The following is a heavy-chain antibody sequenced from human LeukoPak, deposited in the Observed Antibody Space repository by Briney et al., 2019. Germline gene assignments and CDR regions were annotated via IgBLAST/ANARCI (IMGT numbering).Heavy chain of an antibody. Sequence: GGSLRLSCAASGFTFSSYWMPWVRQAPGKGLVWVSRINSDGSSTSYADSVKGRFTISRDNAKNTLYLQMNSLRAEDTAVYYCARDRLAASYGMDVWGQGTTVTVSS. J-gene: IGHJ6*02. V-gene: IGHV3-74*01. CDR3: ARDRLAASYGMDV. CDR1: GFTFSSYW. D-gene: IGHD6-13*01. CDR2: INSDGSST.